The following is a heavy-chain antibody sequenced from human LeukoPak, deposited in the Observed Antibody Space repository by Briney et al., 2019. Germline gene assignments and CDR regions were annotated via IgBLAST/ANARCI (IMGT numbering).Heavy chain of an antibody. D-gene: IGHD6-19*01. J-gene: IGHJ3*01. V-gene: IGHV3-43D*03. CDR2: ISWDGGNT. CDR1: GFTFDDYA. CDR3: AKDLYSSGRPDGLDV. Sequence: GGSLRLSCAASGFTFDDYAMHWVRQVPGKGPEWVSLISWDGGNTYYADSVKGRFTISRDNNKNSLYLAMNSLRADDTALYYCAKDLYSSGRPDGLDVWGQGTMVTVSS.